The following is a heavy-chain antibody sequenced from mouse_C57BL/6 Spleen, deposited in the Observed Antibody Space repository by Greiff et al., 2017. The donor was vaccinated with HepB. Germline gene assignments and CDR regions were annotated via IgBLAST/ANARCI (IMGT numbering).Heavy chain of an antibody. CDR2: IDPENGDT. J-gene: IGHJ3*01. Sequence: VQLQQSGAELVRPGASVKLSCTASGFTIKDDYMHWVKQRPEQGLEWIGWIDPENGDTDYAEKVQGQATITADTSSNTAYLQLSSLTSEDTAVYYCTTWFAYWGQGTLVTVSA. CDR3: TTWFAY. V-gene: IGHV14-4*01. CDR1: GFTIKDDY.